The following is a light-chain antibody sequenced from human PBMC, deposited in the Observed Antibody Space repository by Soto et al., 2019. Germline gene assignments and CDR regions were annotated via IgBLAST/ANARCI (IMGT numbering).Light chain of an antibody. CDR2: SIS. CDR1: QTISSY. Sequence: DIQLTQSPSSLSASVGDRVSITCRTSQTISSYLNWYHHRPGQARKLLIYSISNLQSGVPSRFSGGGTGTEFTLTISGLQPEDFGSYSCQQTYNLPPTFGGGTRVQIK. CDR3: QQTYNLPPT. V-gene: IGKV1-39*01. J-gene: IGKJ4*01.